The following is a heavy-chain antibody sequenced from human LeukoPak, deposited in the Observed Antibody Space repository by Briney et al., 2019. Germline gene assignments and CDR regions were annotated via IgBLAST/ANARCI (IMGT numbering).Heavy chain of an antibody. CDR2: ISAYNGNT. J-gene: IGHJ6*04. V-gene: IGHV1-18*04. CDR1: GYTFTSYG. Sequence: ASVKVSCKASGYTFTSYGISWVRQAPGQGLEWMGWISAYNGNTNDAQKLQGRVTMTTDTSTSTAYMELRSLRSDDTAVYYCARASLLSAAGLLDVWGKGTTVTVSS. D-gene: IGHD6-13*01. CDR3: ARASLLSAAGLLDV.